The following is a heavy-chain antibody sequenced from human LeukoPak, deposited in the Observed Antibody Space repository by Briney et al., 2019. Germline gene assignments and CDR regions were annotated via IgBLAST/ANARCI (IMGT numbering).Heavy chain of an antibody. D-gene: IGHD6-13*01. Sequence: GGSLRLSCAASGFTFSTYWMSWVRQAPGKGLEWVSSISSSSSYIYYADSVKGRFTISRDNAKNSLYLQMNSLRAEDTAVYYCARDDAPGYSSSWYRYWGQGTLVTVSS. CDR1: GFTFSTYW. CDR3: ARDDAPGYSSSWYRY. CDR2: ISSSSSYI. V-gene: IGHV3-21*01. J-gene: IGHJ4*02.